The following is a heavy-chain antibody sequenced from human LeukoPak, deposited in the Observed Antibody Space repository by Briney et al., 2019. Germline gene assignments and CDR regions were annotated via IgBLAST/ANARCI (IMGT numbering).Heavy chain of an antibody. Sequence: GGSLRLSCEVSGFTFSSYWIHWVRQAPGKGLVWVSRFSDDEGRTVYADSVKGRFTISKDNAKNTLYLQMNSLRAEDTAVYYCVRDYFYGLDVWGQGTTVTVSS. J-gene: IGHJ6*02. V-gene: IGHV3-74*01. CDR2: FSDDEGRT. CDR3: VRDYFYGLDV. CDR1: GFTFSSYW.